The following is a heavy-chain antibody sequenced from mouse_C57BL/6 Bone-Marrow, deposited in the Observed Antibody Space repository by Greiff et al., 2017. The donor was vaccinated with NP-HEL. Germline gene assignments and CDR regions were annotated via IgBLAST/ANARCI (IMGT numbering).Heavy chain of an antibody. CDR2: INPGSGGT. CDR1: GYAFTNYL. J-gene: IGHJ1*03. Sequence: QVQLQQSGAELVRPGTSVKVSCKASGYAFTNYLIEWVKQRPGQGLEWIGVINPGSGGTNYNEKFKGKATLTADQSSSTAYMQLSSLTSEDSAVYFCARSFITTVVHWYFDVWGTGTTVTVSS. D-gene: IGHD1-1*01. V-gene: IGHV1-54*01. CDR3: ARSFITTVVHWYFDV.